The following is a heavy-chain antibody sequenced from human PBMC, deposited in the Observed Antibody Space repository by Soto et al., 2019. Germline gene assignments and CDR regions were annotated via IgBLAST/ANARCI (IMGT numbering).Heavy chain of an antibody. Sequence: PGGSLRLSCAASGFTFSTYGMHWVRQAPGKGLEWVSFISYDGNKSYYAGSVKGRSSISRDNSKNTLYLQMNNLRPDDTAVYFCAKSVLATVGTYFVHWGQGTVVTVSS. CDR3: AKSVLATVGTYFVH. J-gene: IGHJ4*02. CDR2: ISYDGNKS. D-gene: IGHD6-13*01. CDR1: GFTFSTYG. V-gene: IGHV3-30*18.